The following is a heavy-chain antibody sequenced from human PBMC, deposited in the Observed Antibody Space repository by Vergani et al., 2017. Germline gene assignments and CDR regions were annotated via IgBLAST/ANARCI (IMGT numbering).Heavy chain of an antibody. V-gene: IGHV4-59*05. CDR3: AYYYYGMDV. Sequence: QVQLQESGPGLVKPSETLSLTCTVSGGSISSYYWSWIRQPPGKGLEWIGSIYYSGSTYYNPSLKSRVTISVDTSKNQFSLKLSSVTAADTAVYYCAYYYYGMDVWGQGTTVTVSS. J-gene: IGHJ6*02. CDR2: IYYSGST. CDR1: GGSISSYY.